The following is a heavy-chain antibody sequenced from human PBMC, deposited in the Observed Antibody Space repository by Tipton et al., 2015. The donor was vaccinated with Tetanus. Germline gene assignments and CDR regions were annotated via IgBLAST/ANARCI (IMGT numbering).Heavy chain of an antibody. Sequence: SLRLSCAASGFTFSNAWMTWVRQAPGKGLEWVGRIKSKTDGGTTDYAAPVKGRFTISRDDSKNTLFLQMNSLKTEDTAVYYCTTDPSTSGERELLPFDYGGQGTLVTVSS. J-gene: IGHJ4*02. CDR3: TTDPSTSGERELLPFDY. V-gene: IGHV3-15*01. CDR2: IKSKTDGGTT. D-gene: IGHD1-26*01. CDR1: GFTFSNAW.